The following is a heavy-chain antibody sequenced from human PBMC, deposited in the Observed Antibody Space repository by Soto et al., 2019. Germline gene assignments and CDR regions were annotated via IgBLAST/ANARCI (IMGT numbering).Heavy chain of an antibody. J-gene: IGHJ5*02. D-gene: IGHD3-3*01. V-gene: IGHV4-34*01. Sequence: SETLSLTCAVYGGSFSGYYWSWIRQPPGKGLEWIGEINHSGSTNYNPSLKSRVTISVDTSKNQFSLELSSVTAADTAVYYCARERRISITIFCVVIAETWFDPWCQGAVVTVSA. CDR1: GGSFSGYY. CDR3: ARERRISITIFCVVIAETWFDP. CDR2: INHSGST.